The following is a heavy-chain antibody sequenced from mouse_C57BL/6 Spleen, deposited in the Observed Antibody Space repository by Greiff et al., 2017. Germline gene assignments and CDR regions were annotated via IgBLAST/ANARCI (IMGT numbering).Heavy chain of an antibody. V-gene: IGHV1-80*01. CDR1: GYAFSSYW. D-gene: IGHD1-1*01. J-gene: IGHJ3*01. CDR2: IYPGDGDT. Sequence: QVQLKQSGAELVKPGASVKISCKASGYAFSSYWMNWVKQRPGKGLEWIGQIYPGDGDTNYNGKFKGKATLTADKSSSTAYIQLSSLTSEDSAVYFCARPLDYGSSYVWFAYWGQGTLVTVSA. CDR3: ARPLDYGSSYVWFAY.